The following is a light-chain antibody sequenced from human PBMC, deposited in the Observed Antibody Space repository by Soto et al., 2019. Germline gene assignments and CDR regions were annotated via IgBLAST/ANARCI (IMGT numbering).Light chain of an antibody. J-gene: IGLJ1*01. V-gene: IGLV2-14*01. CDR1: SSDVGGYNY. CDR3: ASYASDVTYV. Sequence: QPASVSGSPGQSITISCTGTSSDVGGYNYVSWYQLHPGKAPKLMIHEVSERPSGVSNRFSGSKSGNTASLTISGLQAEDEADYYCASYASDVTYVFGSGTKLTVL. CDR2: EVS.